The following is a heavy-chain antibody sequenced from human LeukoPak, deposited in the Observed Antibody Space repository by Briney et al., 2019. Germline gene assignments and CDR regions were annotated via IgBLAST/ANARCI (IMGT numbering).Heavy chain of an antibody. J-gene: IGHJ4*02. Sequence: PGGSLRLSCAASGFTASSNTMSWVRQAPGKGLEWVSIIYTDDSTYYADSVKGRLTISRDNSKNTLYLQMNNLRAEDTAVYYCAKGSYSSGWPCFDYWGQGTLVTVSS. V-gene: IGHV3-53*01. CDR2: IYTDDST. D-gene: IGHD6-19*01. CDR1: GFTASSNT. CDR3: AKGSYSSGWPCFDY.